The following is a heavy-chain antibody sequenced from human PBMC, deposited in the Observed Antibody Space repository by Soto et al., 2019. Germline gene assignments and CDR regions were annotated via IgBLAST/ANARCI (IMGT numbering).Heavy chain of an antibody. CDR2: IYPGDSDI. CDR1: GYTFSDYL. Sequence: PGESLKISCKGSGYTFSDYLIACVRQIPWKGLEWMGIIYPGDSDIRYSPSFPGQVTISADKSISTSYLQWSSLKASDTAMYYCARAHPGRDGYNRFAFWGQGTMVTVSS. CDR3: ARAHPGRDGYNRFAF. V-gene: IGHV5-51*01. D-gene: IGHD5-12*01. J-gene: IGHJ4*02.